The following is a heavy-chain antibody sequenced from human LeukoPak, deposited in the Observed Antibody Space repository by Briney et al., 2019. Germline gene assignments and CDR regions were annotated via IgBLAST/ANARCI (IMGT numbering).Heavy chain of an antibody. CDR3: ARDGVTVRGINYYYYYYMDV. CDR1: GFTFSSYW. V-gene: IGHV3-7*01. D-gene: IGHD3-10*01. CDR2: IKQDGREK. J-gene: IGHJ6*03. Sequence: GGSLRLSCAASGFTFSSYWLSGVRQAPGKGLDGVANIKQDGREKYYVDSVKGRLTTSRDNAKNSLYLQINSLRAEDTAVYYCARDGVTVRGINYYYYYYMDVWGKGTTVTVSS.